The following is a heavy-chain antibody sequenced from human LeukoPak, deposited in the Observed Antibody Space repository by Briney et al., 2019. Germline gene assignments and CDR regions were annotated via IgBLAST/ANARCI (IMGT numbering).Heavy chain of an antibody. J-gene: IGHJ4*02. CDR1: GGSISSSSYY. D-gene: IGHD3-16*02. V-gene: IGHV4-39*01. CDR2: IYYSGST. Sequence: SETLSLTCTVSGGSISSSSYYWGWIRQPPGKGLEWIGSIYYSGSTYYNPSLKSRVTISADTSKNQFSLKLSSVTAADTAVYYCASKTRRIMITFGGVIAHYWGQGTLVTVSS. CDR3: ASKTRRIMITFGGVIAHY.